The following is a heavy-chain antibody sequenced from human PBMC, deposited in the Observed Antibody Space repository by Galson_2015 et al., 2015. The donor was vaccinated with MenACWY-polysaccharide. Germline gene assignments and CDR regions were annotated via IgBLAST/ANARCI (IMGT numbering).Heavy chain of an antibody. J-gene: IGHJ3*02. V-gene: IGHV7-4-1*02. CDR3: ARAGITMPNSRDAFDI. CDR2: INANTGNP. Sequence: SVKVSCKAAGYTFTNSAINWVRKAPGQGLEWMGWINANTGNPTYAQGFTGRFVFSLDTSVSTTYLQVSSLKAEDTAVYYCARAGITMPNSRDAFDIWGQGTLVTVSS. CDR1: GYTFTNSA. D-gene: IGHD3-10*01.